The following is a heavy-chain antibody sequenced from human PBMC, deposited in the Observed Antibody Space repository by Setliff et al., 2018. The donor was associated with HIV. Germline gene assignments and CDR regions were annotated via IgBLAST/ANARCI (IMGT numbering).Heavy chain of an antibody. CDR2: VKQDGTET. V-gene: IGHV3-7*01. J-gene: IGHJ4*02. Sequence: GGSLRLSCVASGFTFSNYAMSWVRQAPGKGLEWVANVKQDGTETLYVDSVKGRFTISRDNANNLVYLQMNSLRVEDTAVYFCARWGSGSYERVFDYWGQGMLVTVSS. D-gene: IGHD1-26*01. CDR1: GFTFSNYA. CDR3: ARWGSGSYERVFDY.